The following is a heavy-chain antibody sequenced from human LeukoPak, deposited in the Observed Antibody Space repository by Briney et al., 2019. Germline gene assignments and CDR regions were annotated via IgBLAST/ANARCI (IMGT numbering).Heavy chain of an antibody. Sequence: PGGSLLLSCAASGFTFSSYAMHWVRQAPGKGLEWVAVISYDGSNKYYADSVKGRFTISRDNSKNTLYLQMNSLRAEDTTVYYCARVYGRDAFDIWGQGTMVTVSS. D-gene: IGHD1-26*01. J-gene: IGHJ3*02. CDR1: GFTFSSYA. CDR3: ARVYGRDAFDI. CDR2: ISYDGSNK. V-gene: IGHV3-30*01.